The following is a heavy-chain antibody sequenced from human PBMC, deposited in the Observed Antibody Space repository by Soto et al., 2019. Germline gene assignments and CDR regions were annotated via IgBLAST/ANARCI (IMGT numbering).Heavy chain of an antibody. J-gene: IGHJ4*02. D-gene: IGHD3-9*01. CDR1: GYTFTSYG. V-gene: IGHV1-18*01. CDR3: ARDGYYDILPGLLGDFDY. Sequence: GASVKVSCKASGYTFTSYGISWVRQAPGQGLEWMGWISAYNGNTNYAQKLQGRVTMTTDTSTSTAYMELRSLRSDDTAVYYCARDGYYDILPGLLGDFDYWGQGTLVTVSS. CDR2: ISAYNGNT.